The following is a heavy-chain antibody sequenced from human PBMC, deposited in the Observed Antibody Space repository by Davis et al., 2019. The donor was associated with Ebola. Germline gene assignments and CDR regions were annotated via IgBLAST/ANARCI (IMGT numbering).Heavy chain of an antibody. V-gene: IGHV4-34*01. CDR3: ARGRWFDY. Sequence: SETLSLTCAVYASSFSRYYWSWIRQPPGKGLEWVGEINHSGSTNYNPSIKSRVTISVDTSKNQYSLKLSSVTAADTAVYYCARGRWFDYWGQGTLVTVSS. CDR2: INHSGST. D-gene: IGHD6-13*01. CDR1: ASSFSRYY. J-gene: IGHJ4*02.